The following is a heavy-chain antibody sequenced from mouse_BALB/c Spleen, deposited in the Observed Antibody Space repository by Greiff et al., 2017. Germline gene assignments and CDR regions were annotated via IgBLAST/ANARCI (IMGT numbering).Heavy chain of an antibody. D-gene: IGHD2-14*01. CDR1: GFNIKDTY. Sequence: EVQLVESGAELVKPGASVKLSCTASGFNIKDTYMHWVKQRPEQGLEWIGRIDPANGNTKYDPKFQGKATITADTSSNTAYLQLSSLTSEDTAVYYCASGAEVRRRGYFDYWGQGTTLTVSS. J-gene: IGHJ2*01. V-gene: IGHV14-3*02. CDR2: IDPANGNT. CDR3: ASGAEVRRRGYFDY.